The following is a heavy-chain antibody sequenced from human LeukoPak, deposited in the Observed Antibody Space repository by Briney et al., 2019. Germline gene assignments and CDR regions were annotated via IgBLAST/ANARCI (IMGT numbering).Heavy chain of an antibody. J-gene: IGHJ4*02. CDR1: GFTFSSYE. CDR2: ISSSGSTI. CDR3: ARDLGGMAAAVLAY. Sequence: GSLRLSCAASGFTFSSYEMNWVRQAPGKGLGWVSYISSSGSTIYYADSVKGRFTISRDNAKNSLYLQMNSLRAEDTAVYYCARDLGGMAAAVLAYWGQGTLVTVSS. D-gene: IGHD6-13*01. V-gene: IGHV3-48*03.